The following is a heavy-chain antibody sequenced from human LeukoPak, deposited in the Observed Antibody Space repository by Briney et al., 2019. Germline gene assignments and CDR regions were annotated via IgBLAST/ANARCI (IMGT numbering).Heavy chain of an antibody. CDR3: AREWVGGVIVPSKY. J-gene: IGHJ4*02. V-gene: IGHV3-7*01. CDR1: GFTFSSYW. Sequence: GGSLRLSCAASGFTFSSYWMSWVRQAPGKGLEWVANIKQDGSEKYYVDSVKGRFTISSDNAKNSLYLQMNSLRAEDTAVYYCAREWVGGVIVPSKYWGQGTLVTVSS. D-gene: IGHD3-16*02. CDR2: IKQDGSEK.